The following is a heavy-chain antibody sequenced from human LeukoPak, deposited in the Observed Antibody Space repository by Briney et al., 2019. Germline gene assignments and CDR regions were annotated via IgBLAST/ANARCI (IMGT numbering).Heavy chain of an antibody. CDR1: GGTFSSYA. CDR2: IIPIFGTA. J-gene: IGHJ5*02. Sequence: SVKLSCKASGGTFSSYAISWVRQAPGQGLEWMGGIIPIFGTANYAQKFQGRVTITADKSTSTAYMELSSLRSEDTAVYYCARSEVDVVVVAAHDWFDPWGQGTLVTVSS. V-gene: IGHV1-69*06. D-gene: IGHD2-15*01. CDR3: ARSEVDVVVVAAHDWFDP.